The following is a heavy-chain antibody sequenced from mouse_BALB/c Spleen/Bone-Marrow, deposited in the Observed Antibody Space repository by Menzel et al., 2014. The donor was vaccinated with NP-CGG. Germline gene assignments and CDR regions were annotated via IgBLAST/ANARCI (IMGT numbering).Heavy chain of an antibody. D-gene: IGHD1-1*01. CDR2: INLSNGGT. CDR3: TGGDYGYWFFDV. J-gene: IGHJ1*01. V-gene: IGHV1S81*02. Sequence: QVQLQQSGAELVKPGASVKLSCKASGYTFTSYYMYWVKQRPGQGLEWIGEINLSNGGTNFNEKFKSKATLTVDKSSNTAYVQLSSLTSEDSAVYHCTGGDYGYWFFDVWGAGTTVTVSS. CDR1: GYTFTSYY.